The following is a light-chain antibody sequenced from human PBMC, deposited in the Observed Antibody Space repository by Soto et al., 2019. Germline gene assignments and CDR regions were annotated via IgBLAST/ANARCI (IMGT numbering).Light chain of an antibody. CDR2: AAS. V-gene: IGKV1-8*01. CDR3: QQYYSYPRT. Sequence: AIRMTQSPSSVSASTGDRVTITSRASQGISSYLAWYQQKPGKAPKLLIYAASTLQSGVPSRFSGSGSGTDFTLTISCLQSEDFATYYCQQYYSYPRTFGQRTKVDI. J-gene: IGKJ1*01. CDR1: QGISSY.